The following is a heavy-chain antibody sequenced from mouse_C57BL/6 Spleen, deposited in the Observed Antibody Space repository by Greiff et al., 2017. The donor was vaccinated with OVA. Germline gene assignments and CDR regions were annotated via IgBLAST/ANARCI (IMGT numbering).Heavy chain of an antibody. V-gene: IGHV5-4*01. D-gene: IGHD2-2*01. Sequence: EVQLVESGGGLVKPGGSLKLSCAASGFTFSSYAMSWVRQTPEKRLEWVATISDGGSYTYYPDNVKGRFTISRDNAKNNLYLQMSHLKSEDTAMYYCARVGYDGFAYWGKGTLVTVSA. J-gene: IGHJ3*01. CDR2: ISDGGSYT. CDR1: GFTFSSYA. CDR3: ARVGYDGFAY.